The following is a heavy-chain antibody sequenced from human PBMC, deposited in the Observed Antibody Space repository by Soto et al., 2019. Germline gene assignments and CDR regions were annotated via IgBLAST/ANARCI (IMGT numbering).Heavy chain of an antibody. CDR1: GFTFSSYA. J-gene: IGHJ4*02. CDR2: ISGSGGST. CDR3: AKDLVSIFGVAPDY. V-gene: IGHV3-23*01. Sequence: EVQLLESGGGLVQPGGSLRLSCAASGFTFSSYAMSWVRQAPGKGLEWVSAISGSGGSTDYADSVKGRFTSSRDNSKNTLYLQMNSLRAEDTALYYCAKDLVSIFGVAPDYWGQGTLVTVSS. D-gene: IGHD3-3*01.